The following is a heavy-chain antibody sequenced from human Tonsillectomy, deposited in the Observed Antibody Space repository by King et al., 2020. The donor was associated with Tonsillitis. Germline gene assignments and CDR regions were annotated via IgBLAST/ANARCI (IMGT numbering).Heavy chain of an antibody. D-gene: IGHD3-9*01. V-gene: IGHV3-7*03. Sequence: VQLVESGGGLVQPGGSLRLSCAASGFTFSTYWMSWVRQAPGKGLEWVANINQDGSEKYYGDSVKGRFTISRDNAKNSLYLQMNSLRAEDTAVYYCAKTATYYDILTGAVDYWGQGTLVTVSS. CDR1: GFTFSTYW. CDR2: INQDGSEK. CDR3: AKTATYYDILTGAVDY. J-gene: IGHJ4*02.